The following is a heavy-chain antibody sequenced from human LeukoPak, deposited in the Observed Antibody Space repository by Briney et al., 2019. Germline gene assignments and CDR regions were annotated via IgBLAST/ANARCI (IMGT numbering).Heavy chain of an antibody. D-gene: IGHD3-16*02. J-gene: IGHJ4*02. CDR1: GYTFTGYY. Sequence: ASVKVSCKASGYTFTGYYMHWVRQAPGQGLEWMGWINPNSGGTNYAQKFQGRVTMTRDTSISTAYMELSRLRSDDTAVYYCARDDYDYVWGSYRYFDCWGQGTLVTVSS. CDR2: INPNSGGT. CDR3: ARDDYDYVWGSYRYFDC. V-gene: IGHV1-2*02.